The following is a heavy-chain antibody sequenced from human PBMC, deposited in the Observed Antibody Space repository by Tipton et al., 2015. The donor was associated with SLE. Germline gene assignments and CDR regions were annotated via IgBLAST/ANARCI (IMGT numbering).Heavy chain of an antibody. CDR3: ARELAVRGVDAFDI. CDR1: GGSISSGGYY. CDR2: INHSGST. J-gene: IGHJ3*02. Sequence: TLSLTCTVSGGSISSGGYYWSWIRQPPGKGLEWIGEINHSGSTNYNPSLKSRVTISVDTSKNQFSLKLSSVTAADTAVYYCARELAVRGVDAFDIWGQGTMVTVSS. V-gene: IGHV4-61*08. D-gene: IGHD3-10*01.